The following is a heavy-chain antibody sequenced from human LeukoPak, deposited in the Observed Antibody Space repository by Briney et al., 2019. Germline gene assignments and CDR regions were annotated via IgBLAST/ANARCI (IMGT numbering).Heavy chain of an antibody. Sequence: GGSLRLSCAASGFTFNSYWMSWVRQAPGKGLEWVANIKQDVNEKYYVDSVKGRFTISRDNAKNSPYLQMNSLRAEDTAVYYCARESRGYDILTGKYHRGYYSYYMDVWGKGTTVTVSS. D-gene: IGHD3-9*01. CDR1: GFTFNSYW. CDR3: ARESRGYDILTGKYHRGYYSYYMDV. CDR2: IKQDVNEK. V-gene: IGHV3-7*01. J-gene: IGHJ6*03.